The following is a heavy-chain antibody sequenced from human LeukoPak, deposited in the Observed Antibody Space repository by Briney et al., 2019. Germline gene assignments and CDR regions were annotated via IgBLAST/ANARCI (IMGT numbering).Heavy chain of an antibody. Sequence: SETLSLTCAVYGGSFSGYYWSWIRQPPGKGLEWIGEINHSGSTNYNPSLKSRVTISVDTSRNQFSLKLSSVTAADTAVYYCAGVGGSGLGLSAWGQGTLVTVSS. CDR2: INHSGST. J-gene: IGHJ4*02. CDR3: AGVGGSGLGLSA. CDR1: GGSFSGYY. V-gene: IGHV4-34*01. D-gene: IGHD2-15*01.